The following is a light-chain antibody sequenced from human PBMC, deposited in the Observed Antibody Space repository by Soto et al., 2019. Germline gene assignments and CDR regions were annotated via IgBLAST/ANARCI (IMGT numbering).Light chain of an antibody. Sequence: EIVMTQSPATLSVSPGERATLSCRASQGVSSNLAWYQQKPGQSPRLLIYGASTRATGIPARFSGSGSGTYFTLTISSLQSEDFAVYYCQHYNYWPPWTFGQGTKVDIK. CDR3: QHYNYWPPWT. CDR2: GAS. J-gene: IGKJ1*01. V-gene: IGKV3-15*01. CDR1: QGVSSN.